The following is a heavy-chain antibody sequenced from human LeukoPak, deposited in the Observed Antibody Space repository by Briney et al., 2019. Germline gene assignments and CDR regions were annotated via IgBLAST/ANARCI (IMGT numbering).Heavy chain of an antibody. CDR2: IYYSGNT. Sequence: KPSETLSLTCTVSGDSVSSRDYYWTWIRQPPGKGLEWIGYIYYSGNTNYNLSLKSRVTISLDTSKSQFSLKLSSVTAADTAVYYCARENTNSYGSGSYYTLDKWFDPWGQGTLVTVSS. J-gene: IGHJ5*01. CDR1: GDSVSSRDYY. V-gene: IGHV4-61*08. D-gene: IGHD3-10*01. CDR3: ARENTNSYGSGSYYTLDKWFDP.